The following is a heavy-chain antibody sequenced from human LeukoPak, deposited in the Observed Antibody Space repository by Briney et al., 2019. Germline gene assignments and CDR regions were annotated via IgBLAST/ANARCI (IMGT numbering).Heavy chain of an antibody. V-gene: IGHV4-59*12. CDR1: GGSISSYY. CDR2: IYYSGST. J-gene: IGHJ4*02. D-gene: IGHD2-15*01. Sequence: ASETLSLTCTVSGGSISSYYWSWIRQPPGKGLEWIGYIYYSGSTNYNPSLKSRVTISVDTSKNQFSLKLSSVTAADTAVYYCAREYCSGGSCCFDYWGQGTLVTVSS. CDR3: AREYCSGGSCCFDY.